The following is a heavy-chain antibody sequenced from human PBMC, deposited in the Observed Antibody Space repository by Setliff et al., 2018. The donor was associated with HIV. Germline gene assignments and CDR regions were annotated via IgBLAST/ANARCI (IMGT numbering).Heavy chain of an antibody. CDR2: ISGSGDST. V-gene: IGHV3-23*01. D-gene: IGHD3-16*01. CDR3: AKDYTPTFWEYNWFDV. CDR1: GFTFNTYA. J-gene: IGHJ5*02. Sequence: QPGGSLRLSCAASGFTFNTYAMSWVRQAPGKGLEWVSGISGSGDSTFYAHSVKGRFTISRDNSRDTLYLEMNNLRAEDTALYYCAKDYTPTFWEYNWFDVWGQGTQVTVSS.